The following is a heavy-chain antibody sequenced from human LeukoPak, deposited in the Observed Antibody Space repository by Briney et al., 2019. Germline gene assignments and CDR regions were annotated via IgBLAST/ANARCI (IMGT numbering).Heavy chain of an antibody. D-gene: IGHD1-26*01. CDR2: ITSSSSII. V-gene: IGHV3-48*01. CDR1: GFTFSSYS. Sequence: PGGSLRLSCAASGFTFSSYSMNWARQAPGKGLEWVSYITSSSSIIYYADSVKGRFTISRDNAKNSLYLQMNSLRAEDTAVYYCAKGYGWEASYYYYYMDVWGKGTTVTISS. CDR3: AKGYGWEASYYYYYMDV. J-gene: IGHJ6*03.